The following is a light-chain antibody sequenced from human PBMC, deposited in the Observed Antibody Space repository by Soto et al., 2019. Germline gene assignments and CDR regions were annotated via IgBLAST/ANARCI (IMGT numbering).Light chain of an antibody. J-gene: IGKJ1*01. Sequence: AIRMTQSPSSFSASTGDRVTITCLASQGISSSLAWYQQKPGKAPKLLIYAASTLQSGVPSRFSGSGSGIDFTLTISCLQSEDFATYYCQQYYSSPWTFGQGTKVDI. V-gene: IGKV1-8*01. CDR1: QGISSS. CDR2: AAS. CDR3: QQYYSSPWT.